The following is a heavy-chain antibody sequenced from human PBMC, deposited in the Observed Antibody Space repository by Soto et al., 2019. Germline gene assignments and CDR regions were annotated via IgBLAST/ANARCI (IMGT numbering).Heavy chain of an antibody. D-gene: IGHD3-10*01. CDR1: GFTVNSDY. V-gene: IGHV3-53*02. CDR2: IYAGGST. CDR3: ARSFDYGYIHH. Sequence: EVQLVETGGGLTQPGGSLRLSCENSGFTVNSDYMSWVRQAPGKGLEWVSIIYAGGSTYYADSVRGRFTISSDNSRNTLYLQINSLRVEDTAVYYCARSFDYGYIHHWGQGTLVTVSS. J-gene: IGHJ4*02.